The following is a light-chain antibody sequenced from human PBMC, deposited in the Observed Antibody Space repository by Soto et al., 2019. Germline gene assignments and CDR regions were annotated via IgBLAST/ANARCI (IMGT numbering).Light chain of an antibody. CDR2: DVS. J-gene: IGLJ3*02. CDR3: YSYAGSYTWV. Sequence: QSALTQPRSVSGSPGQSVTISCTGTSSDVGGYNYVSWYQQHPGKAPKLMIYDVSKRPSGVPDRFSGSKSGNTASLTISGLQAEDKADYYCYSYAGSYTWVFGGGTKLTVL. CDR1: SSDVGGYNY. V-gene: IGLV2-11*01.